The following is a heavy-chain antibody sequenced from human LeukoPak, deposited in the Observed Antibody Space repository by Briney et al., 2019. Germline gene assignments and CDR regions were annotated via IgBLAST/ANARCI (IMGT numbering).Heavy chain of an antibody. Sequence: GGSLRLSCAASGFTVSSNYMSWVRQAPGKGLEWVSVIYSGGSTYYADSVKGRFTISRDNSKNTLYLQMNSLRAEEAAVYYCARDQGGKRTVTDHFDYWGQGTLVTVSS. CDR3: ARDQGGKRTVTDHFDY. J-gene: IGHJ4*02. D-gene: IGHD4-17*01. CDR2: IYSGGST. CDR1: GFTVSSNY. V-gene: IGHV3-66*01.